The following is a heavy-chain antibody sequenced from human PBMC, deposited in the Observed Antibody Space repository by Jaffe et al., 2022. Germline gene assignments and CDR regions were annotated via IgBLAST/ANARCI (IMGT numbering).Heavy chain of an antibody. CDR2: IRYDGSNK. Sequence: QVQLVESGGGVVQPGGSLRLSCAASGFTFSSYGMHWVRQAPGKGLEWVAFIRYDGSNKYYADSVKGRFTISRDNSKNTLYLQMNSLRAEDTAVYYCARGDPYYYDSSGYPYAFDIWGQGTMVTVSS. CDR3: ARGDPYYYDSSGYPYAFDI. J-gene: IGHJ3*02. V-gene: IGHV3-30*02. CDR1: GFTFSSYG. D-gene: IGHD3-22*01.